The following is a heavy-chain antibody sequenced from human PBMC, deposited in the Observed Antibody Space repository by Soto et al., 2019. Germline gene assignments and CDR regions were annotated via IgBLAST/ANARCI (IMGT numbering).Heavy chain of an antibody. CDR3: AREKAVAGTTFDY. D-gene: IGHD6-19*01. CDR2: IQSDGSST. CDR1: GFSLSSYW. Sequence: EVQLVESGGGSVQPGGSLRLSCAASGFSLSSYWMHWVRQVPGKGLVWVSRIQSDGSSTNYADSVKGRFTISKDNAKNTLHLQMDSLRVEDTAVYYCAREKAVAGTTFDYWGQGTLVTVSS. V-gene: IGHV3-74*01. J-gene: IGHJ4*02.